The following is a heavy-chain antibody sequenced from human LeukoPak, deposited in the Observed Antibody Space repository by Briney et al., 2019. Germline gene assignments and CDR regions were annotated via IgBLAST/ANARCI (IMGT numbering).Heavy chain of an antibody. CDR3: ARAPHDYSNYDY. J-gene: IGHJ4*02. D-gene: IGHD4-11*01. CDR2: ISYDGSNK. CDR1: GFTFSSYA. Sequence: AGGSLRLPCAASGFTFSSYAMHWVRQAPGKGLEWVAVISYDGSNKYYADSVKGRFTISRDNSKNTLYLQMNSLRAEDTAVYYCARAPHDYSNYDYWGQGTLVTVSS. V-gene: IGHV3-30-3*01.